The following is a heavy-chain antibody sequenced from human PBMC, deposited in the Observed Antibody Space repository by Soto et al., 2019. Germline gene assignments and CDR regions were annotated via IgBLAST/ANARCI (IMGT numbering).Heavy chain of an antibody. J-gene: IGHJ4*02. D-gene: IGHD3-22*01. Sequence: QVQLVQSGAEVKKPGASVKVSCKASGYTFTSYYMHWVRQAPGQGLEWMGIINPSGRSTSYAQKFQGRVNMTRETSTSTVYMELSSLRSEDTAVYYCAREGRYYSDSSGYYSSYFDYWGQGTLVTVSS. CDR3: AREGRYYSDSSGYYSSYFDY. V-gene: IGHV1-46*01. CDR1: GYTFTSYY. CDR2: INPSGRST.